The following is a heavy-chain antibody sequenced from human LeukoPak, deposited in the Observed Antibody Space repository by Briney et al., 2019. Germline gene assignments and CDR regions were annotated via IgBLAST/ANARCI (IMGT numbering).Heavy chain of an antibody. V-gene: IGHV1-18*01. J-gene: IGHJ4*02. D-gene: IGHD5-18*01. CDR2: ISAYNGNT. CDR1: GGTFSSYA. CDR3: ARGYSYGSSENDY. Sequence: ASVKVSCKASGGTFSSYAISWVRQAPGQGLEWMGWISAYNGNTNYAQKLQGRVTMTTDTSTSAAYMELRSLRSDDTAVYYCARGYSYGSSENDYWGQGTLVTVSS.